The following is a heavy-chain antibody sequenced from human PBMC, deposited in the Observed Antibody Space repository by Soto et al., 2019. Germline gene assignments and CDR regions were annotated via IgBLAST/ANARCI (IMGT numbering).Heavy chain of an antibody. Sequence: GESLKISCKGSGYSFTSYWIGWVRQMPGKGLEWMGIIYPGDSDTRYSPSFQGQVTISADKSISTAYLQWSSLKASDTAMYYCATGDRQNYYDSSGRYGMDVWGQGTTVTVSS. V-gene: IGHV5-51*01. J-gene: IGHJ6*02. CDR3: ATGDRQNYYDSSGRYGMDV. CDR1: GYSFTSYW. CDR2: IYPGDSDT. D-gene: IGHD3-22*01.